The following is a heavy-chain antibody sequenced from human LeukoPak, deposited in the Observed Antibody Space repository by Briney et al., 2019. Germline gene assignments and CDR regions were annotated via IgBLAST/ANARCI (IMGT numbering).Heavy chain of an antibody. CDR2: ISGSGGST. V-gene: IGHV3-23*01. J-gene: IGHJ4*02. Sequence: GGSLRLSCAASGFTFSSYAMSWIRQTPGKGLEWVSDISGSGGSTYHADSVKSRFTISRDNSKNTLYLQMNSLRAEDTAVYYCASWRGDYYFDYWGQGTLVTVSS. CDR1: GFTFSSYA. D-gene: IGHD2-21*02. CDR3: ASWRGDYYFDY.